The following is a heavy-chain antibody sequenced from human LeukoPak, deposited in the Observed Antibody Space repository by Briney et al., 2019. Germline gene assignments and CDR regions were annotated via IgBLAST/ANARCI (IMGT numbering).Heavy chain of an antibody. V-gene: IGHV4-39*06. Sequence: PSETLSLTCTVSSGSISSSSYYWGWIRQPPGKGLEWIGSIYYSGNTYSSPSLKSRVTISIDTSKNQFTLRLSSVTAADTAVYFCARADYCSGAICYLHFDYWGQGILATVSS. J-gene: IGHJ4*02. CDR2: IYYSGNT. CDR1: SGSISSSSYY. CDR3: ARADYCSGAICYLHFDY. D-gene: IGHD2-15*01.